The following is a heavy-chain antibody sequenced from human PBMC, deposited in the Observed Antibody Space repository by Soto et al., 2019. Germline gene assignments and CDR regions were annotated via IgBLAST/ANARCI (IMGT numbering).Heavy chain of an antibody. CDR2: INHSGST. Sequence: SETVSLTCAVYGGSFSGYYWSWIRQPPGKGLEWIGEINHSGSTNYNPSLKSRVTISVDTSKNQFSLKLSSVTAADTAVYYCARGRYPWNYNYYRGQGTLVTVSS. D-gene: IGHD1-7*01. CDR1: GGSFSGYY. J-gene: IGHJ4*02. CDR3: ARGRYPWNYNYY. V-gene: IGHV4-34*01.